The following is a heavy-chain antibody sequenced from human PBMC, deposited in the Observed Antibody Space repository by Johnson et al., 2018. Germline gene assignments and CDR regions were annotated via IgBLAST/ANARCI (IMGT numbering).Heavy chain of an antibody. CDR2: INSDGSSP. Sequence: EVQLVESGGGLVQPGGSLILSCAASGFTFNAYWMHWVRQVPGKGPVWVSRINSDGSSPVYADFVKGRFTISRDNAKRARDWQMRSLSVEDTAVYHCVRDRRGEWGQGTLVTVSS. D-gene: IGHD3-16*01. CDR1: GFTFNAYW. CDR3: VRDRRGE. J-gene: IGHJ4*02. V-gene: IGHV3-74*02.